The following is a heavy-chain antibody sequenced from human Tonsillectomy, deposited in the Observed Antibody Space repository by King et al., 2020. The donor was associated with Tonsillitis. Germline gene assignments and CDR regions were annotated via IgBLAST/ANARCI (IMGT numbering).Heavy chain of an antibody. Sequence: VQLVQSGAEVKKPGASVKVSCKASGYTFTGNYMHWVRQAPGQGLEWMGWIKPNSGGTNYAQKFQGRVTMTRDTSISTVYLELSSLRFDDTAIYYCARASGGFDYWGQGPLVTVSS. D-gene: IGHD6-25*01. V-gene: IGHV1-2*02. CDR1: GYTFTGNY. CDR3: ARASGGFDY. J-gene: IGHJ4*02. CDR2: IKPNSGGT.